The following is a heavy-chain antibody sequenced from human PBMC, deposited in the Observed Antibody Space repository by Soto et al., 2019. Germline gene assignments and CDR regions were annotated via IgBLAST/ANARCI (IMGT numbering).Heavy chain of an antibody. V-gene: IGHV4-30-4*01. CDR3: ARVYGRGDYFDF. CDR1: GTTISSGDHY. D-gene: IGHD1-26*01. Sequence: QVQLQESGPGLVKPSQILSLTCTVSGTTISSGDHYWSWIRQAPGKGLEWIGYMYYTGKTYYNTSLQSRFTLSMDTTKNQFSLKMTSVTAADTAMYFCARVYGRGDYFDFWGRGTLVSVSS. J-gene: IGHJ4*02. CDR2: MYYTGKT.